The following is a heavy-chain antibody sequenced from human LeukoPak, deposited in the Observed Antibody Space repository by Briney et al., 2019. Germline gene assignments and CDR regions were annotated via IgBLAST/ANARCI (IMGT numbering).Heavy chain of an antibody. CDR3: VSFYETY. V-gene: IGHV3-30*03. CDR2: ISYDGSNK. Sequence: GGSLRLSCTASGFTFSSFGMHWVRQAPGKGLEWVAVISYDGSNKFYADSVKGRFTISKDNAKNTVYLQMNSLRAEDTAVYYCVSFYETYWGRGTLVTVSS. CDR1: GFTFSSFG. D-gene: IGHD2/OR15-2a*01. J-gene: IGHJ4*02.